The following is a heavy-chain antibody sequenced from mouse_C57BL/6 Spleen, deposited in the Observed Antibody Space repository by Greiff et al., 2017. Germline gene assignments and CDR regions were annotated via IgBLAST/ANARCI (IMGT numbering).Heavy chain of an antibody. D-gene: IGHD1-1*01. Sequence: VQLQQSGAELVKPGASVKLSCTASGYTFTEYTIHWVKQRSGQGLEWIGWIYPGSGSIKYTEKFKGKATFSADKSSSTLYLELSRLTSEDSAVYFCAGHEERTTVSFDYWGQGTTLTVSS. CDR3: AGHEERTTVSFDY. V-gene: IGHV1-62-2*01. J-gene: IGHJ2*01. CDR1: GYTFTEYT. CDR2: IYPGSGSI.